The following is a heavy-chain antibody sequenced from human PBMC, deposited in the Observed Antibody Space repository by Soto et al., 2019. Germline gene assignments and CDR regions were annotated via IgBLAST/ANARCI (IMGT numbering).Heavy chain of an antibody. CDR3: ARVPPDRYSSGRLDC. Sequence: QVQLQESGPGLVKPSQTLSLTSTVSGGFISSGGYYWSWIRQHPGKGLEWIGYIYYSGDTYYNPSLKRRVTIXXDXSXXQFALKMSFVTAADTAVYYCARVPPDRYSSGRLDCWGQGTLVTVSS. D-gene: IGHD6-19*01. V-gene: IGHV4-31*03. CDR1: GGFISSGGYY. J-gene: IGHJ4*02. CDR2: IYYSGDT.